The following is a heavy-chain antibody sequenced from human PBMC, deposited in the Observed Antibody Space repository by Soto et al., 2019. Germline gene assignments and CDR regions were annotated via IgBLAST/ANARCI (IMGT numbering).Heavy chain of an antibody. V-gene: IGHV4-31*03. D-gene: IGHD3-10*02. CDR3: ARDRVFQV. J-gene: IGHJ6*02. CDR2: IFDSGNIF. Sequence: QVQLQESGPGLVKASQTLSLTCTVSGGSISSGGHYWTWIRQLPGKGLEWIGYIFDSGNIFYYNPSLKSRVTISVDTSKNHFSLQLSSVTAADTAVYYCARDRVFQVWGQGTTVTVSS. CDR1: GGSISSGGHY.